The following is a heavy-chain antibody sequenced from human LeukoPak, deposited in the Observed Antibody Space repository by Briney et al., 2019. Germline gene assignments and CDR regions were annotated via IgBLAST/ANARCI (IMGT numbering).Heavy chain of an antibody. CDR1: GFTFDDYA. CDR2: IYSGGNT. J-gene: IGHJ4*02. D-gene: IGHD4-23*01. CDR3: ARRAGGYSHPYDY. Sequence: GGSLRLSCAASGFTFDDYAMHWVRQAPGKGLEWVSFIYSGGNTYYADSVKGRFTISRDNSKNTVHLQMNSLRAEDTAVYYCARRAGGYSHPYDYWGQGILVTVSS. V-gene: IGHV3-53*01.